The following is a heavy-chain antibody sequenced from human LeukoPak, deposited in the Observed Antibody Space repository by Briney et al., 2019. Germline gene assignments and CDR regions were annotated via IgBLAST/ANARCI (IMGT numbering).Heavy chain of an antibody. J-gene: IGHJ3*01. Sequence: SQTLSLTCTVSGGSISRYYWSWIRQPAGKGLEWIGRIYTSGSTNYNPSLMSRVTLSVDTSKNQFSLKLRSVTAADTAVYYCARDSIAAAGAGLWGQGTMVTVSS. CDR2: IYTSGST. V-gene: IGHV4-4*07. D-gene: IGHD6-13*01. CDR1: GGSISRYY. CDR3: ARDSIAAAGAGL.